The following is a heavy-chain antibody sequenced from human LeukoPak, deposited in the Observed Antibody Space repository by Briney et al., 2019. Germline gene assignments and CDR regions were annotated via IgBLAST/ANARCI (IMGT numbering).Heavy chain of an antibody. D-gene: IGHD2-2*03. CDR1: GYSFPTYW. CDR2: IYPDESNI. V-gene: IGHV5-51*01. J-gene: IGHJ4*02. CDR3: ARPPSRGYSSSFEY. Sequence: AGESLKISCKGSGYSFPTYWIAWVRQMPGKGLEWMGIIYPDESNIRYSPSFQGQVTISADKSISTAYLQWGSLKASDTAMYYCARPPSRGYSSSFEYWGQGTLVTVSS.